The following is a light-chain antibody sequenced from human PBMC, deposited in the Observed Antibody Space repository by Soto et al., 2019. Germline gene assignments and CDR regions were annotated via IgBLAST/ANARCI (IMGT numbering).Light chain of an antibody. CDR1: QDINIY. Sequence: DIQMTQSPSSLFAAVGDRVTITCQATQDINIYLNWYQQKPGKAPNLLIYDSSNLEIGLPSRFRGSGSGTHFTFHISSLQTEDIGTYYCQQHDILPITFARGTRLEIK. V-gene: IGKV1-33*01. J-gene: IGKJ5*01. CDR2: DSS. CDR3: QQHDILPIT.